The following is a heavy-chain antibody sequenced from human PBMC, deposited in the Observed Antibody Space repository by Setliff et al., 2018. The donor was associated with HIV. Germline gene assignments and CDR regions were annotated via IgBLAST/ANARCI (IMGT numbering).Heavy chain of an antibody. CDR1: GFTFSRYG. J-gene: IGHJ4*02. V-gene: IGHV3-33*06. CDR2: IWYDGSNK. Sequence: GESLRLSCAASGFTFSRYGMHWVRQAPGKGLEWVAVIWYDGSNKYYADSVKGRFTISRDNSKKTLYLQMNSLRAEDTAVYYCAKDQDTDMGGREWGPRNGFDSWGQGSLVTVSS. CDR3: AKDQDTDMGGREWGPRNGFDS. D-gene: IGHD5-18*01.